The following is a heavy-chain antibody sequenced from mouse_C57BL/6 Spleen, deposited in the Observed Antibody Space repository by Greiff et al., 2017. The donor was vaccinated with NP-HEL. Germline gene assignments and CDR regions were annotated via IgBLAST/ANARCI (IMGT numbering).Heavy chain of an antibody. V-gene: IGHV1-82*01. Sequence: QVQLQQSGPELVKPGASVKISCKASGYAFSSSWMNWVKQRPGKGLEWIGRIYPGDGDNNYNGKFKGKATLTADKSPSTAYMQLSSLTSEDAAVYFCGRRVYYGSSYGYFDVWGTGTTVTVSS. D-gene: IGHD1-1*01. CDR1: GYAFSSSW. CDR3: GRRVYYGSSYGYFDV. CDR2: IYPGDGDN. J-gene: IGHJ1*03.